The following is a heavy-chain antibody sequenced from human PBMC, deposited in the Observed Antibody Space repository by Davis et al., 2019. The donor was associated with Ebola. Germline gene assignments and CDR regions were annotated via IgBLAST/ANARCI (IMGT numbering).Heavy chain of an antibody. V-gene: IGHV3-23*01. Sequence: GGSLRLSCETSGFIFRNYVMSWVRQAPGKGLEWVSTFGTGGDTYYADSVKGRFAISRDKSKNTLFLQRNSLNTEETAIFYCARGHASALAAFHLWGHGTVVTVAS. CDR1: GFIFRNYV. CDR3: ARGHASALAAFHL. CDR2: FGTGGDT. J-gene: IGHJ3*01.